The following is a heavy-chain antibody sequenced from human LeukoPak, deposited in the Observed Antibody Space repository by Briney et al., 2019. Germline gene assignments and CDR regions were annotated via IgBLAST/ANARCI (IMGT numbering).Heavy chain of an antibody. V-gene: IGHV3-7*01. D-gene: IGHD2-2*01. J-gene: IGHJ4*02. CDR1: GFTFSSYW. CDR2: IKQDGSEK. CDR3: ARSTLGDIVVVPAALDY. Sequence: GGYLRLSCAASGFTFSSYWMSWVRQAPGKGLEWVANIKQDGSEKYYVDSVKSRFTISRDNAKSSLYLQMNSLRAEDTAVYYCARSTLGDIVVVPAALDYWGQGTLVTVSS.